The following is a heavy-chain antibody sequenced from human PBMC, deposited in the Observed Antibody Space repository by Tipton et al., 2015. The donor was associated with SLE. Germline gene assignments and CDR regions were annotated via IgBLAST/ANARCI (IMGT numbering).Heavy chain of an antibody. CDR3: ARGDQVVATTYMDV. V-gene: IGHV4-39*07. CDR1: GDSISTSRYY. CDR2: IYYSGST. Sequence: TLSLTCTASGDSISTSRYYWGWIRQPPGKGLEWIGSIYYSGSTYYNPSLKSRVTISVDTSKNQFSLKLSSVTAADTAVYYCARGDQVVATTYMDVWGKGTTVTVSS. D-gene: IGHD5-12*01. J-gene: IGHJ6*03.